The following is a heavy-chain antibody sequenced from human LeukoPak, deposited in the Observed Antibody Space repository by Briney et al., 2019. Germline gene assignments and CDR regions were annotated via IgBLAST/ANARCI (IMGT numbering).Heavy chain of an antibody. J-gene: IGHJ4*02. V-gene: IGHV4-59*08. CDR3: ARSLGAARPRQFDY. CDR2: IYYSGST. D-gene: IGHD6-6*01. CDR1: GGSISGYF. Sequence: SETLSLTCPVSGGSISGYFWSWIRQPPGKGLEWIGYIYYSGSTNYNPSLKSRVTISVDTSKNQFSLKLSSVTAADTAVYYCARSLGAARPRQFDYWGQGTLVTVSS.